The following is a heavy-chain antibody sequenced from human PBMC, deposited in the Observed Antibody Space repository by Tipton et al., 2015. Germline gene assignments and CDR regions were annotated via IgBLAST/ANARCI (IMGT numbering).Heavy chain of an antibody. J-gene: IGHJ1*01. Sequence: QLVQSGGGVIRPGGSLRLSCAASGFSVSNNYMTWVRQAPGKGLEWVANIKPEGSDQYYVDSVKGRFTFSRDNAKNSMNLQMNSLGPEATVVYYCARPGGYGWAHGGQGTLV. V-gene: IGHV3-7*01. CDR2: IKPEGSDQ. CDR1: GFSVSNNY. D-gene: IGHD3-16*01. CDR3: ARPGGYGWAH.